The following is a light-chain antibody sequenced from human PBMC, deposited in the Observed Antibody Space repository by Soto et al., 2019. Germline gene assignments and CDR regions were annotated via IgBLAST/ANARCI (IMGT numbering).Light chain of an antibody. CDR3: MQALQTPLT. J-gene: IGKJ3*01. CDR1: QSLLHSNGYNY. CDR2: LGS. V-gene: IGKV2-28*01. Sequence: DIVMTQSPLSLPVTPGEPASISCRSSQSLLHSNGYNYLDWYLQKPGQSPQLLIYLGSNRASGVPDRFSGSGSGTDFTLKISRVEAEDVGVYYCMQALQTPLTFGPGTKGD.